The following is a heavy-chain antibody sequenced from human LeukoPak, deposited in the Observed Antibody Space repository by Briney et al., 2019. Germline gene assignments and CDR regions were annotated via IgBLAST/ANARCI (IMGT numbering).Heavy chain of an antibody. CDR3: ATGNYYGSGSYSPIDY. J-gene: IGHJ4*02. CDR1: GYTLTELS. V-gene: IGHV1-24*01. Sequence: ASVKVSCKVSGYTLTELSMHWVRQAPGRGLEWMGGFDPEDGETIYAQKFQGRVTMTEDTSTDTAYMELSSLRSEDTVVYYCATGNYYGSGSYSPIDYWGQGTLVTVSS. D-gene: IGHD3-10*01. CDR2: FDPEDGET.